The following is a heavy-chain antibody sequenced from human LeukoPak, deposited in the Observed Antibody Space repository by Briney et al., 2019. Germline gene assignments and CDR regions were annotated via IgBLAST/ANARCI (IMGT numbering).Heavy chain of an antibody. CDR1: GGSISGGGYY. CDR3: ARAEPDRAARLWGSSGHYFDY. CDR2: IYYSGST. Sequence: SQTLSLTCTVSGGSISGGGYYWSWIRQHPGKGLEWIGYIYYSGSTYYNPSLKSRVTISVDTSKNQFSLKLSSVTAADTAVYYCARAEPDRAARLWGSSGHYFDYWGQGTLVTVSS. V-gene: IGHV4-31*03. D-gene: IGHD6-6*01. J-gene: IGHJ4*02.